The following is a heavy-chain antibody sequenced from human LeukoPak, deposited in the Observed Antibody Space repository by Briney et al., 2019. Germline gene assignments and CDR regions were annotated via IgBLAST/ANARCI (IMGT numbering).Heavy chain of an antibody. Sequence: SETLSLTCAVSSYSISSGYYWARIRQPPGKGLEWIGTIYHSGSTYYNPSLKSRVTMSVDTSKNQFSLRLSSVTAADTALYYCARHPDYWGQGTLVTVSS. CDR2: IYHSGST. V-gene: IGHV4-38-2*01. J-gene: IGHJ4*02. CDR3: ARHPDY. CDR1: SYSISSGYY.